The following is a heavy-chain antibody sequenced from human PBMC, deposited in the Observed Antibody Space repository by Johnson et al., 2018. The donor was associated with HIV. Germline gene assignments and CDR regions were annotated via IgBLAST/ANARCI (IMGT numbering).Heavy chain of an antibody. CDR3: AREYSSLSQGAFDI. V-gene: IGHV3-30-3*01. CDR1: GFTFSSYA. D-gene: IGHD6-6*01. J-gene: IGHJ3*02. Sequence: QVQLVESGGGVVQPGRSLRLSCAASGFTFSSYAMHWVRQAPGKGLEWVGFISYDGSNKYFTDSVRGRFTISRDNSRNTLFLQMNSLRAEDTAVYYCAREYSSLSQGAFDIWGQGTMVTVSS. CDR2: ISYDGSNK.